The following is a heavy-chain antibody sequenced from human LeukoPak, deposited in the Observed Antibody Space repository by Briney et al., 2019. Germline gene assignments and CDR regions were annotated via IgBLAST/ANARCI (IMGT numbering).Heavy chain of an antibody. CDR3: ARGHYSGSSPLHWFDP. Sequence: PSETLSLTCSVSGVSVSSGSYYWRWIRQPPGKGRECMVHIYYSGSTNYNTSLKSRVTISVDTSKNHFSLKLSSVTAADTAVYYCARGHYSGSSPLHWFDPWGQGTLVTVSS. CDR2: IYYSGST. CDR1: GVSVSSGSYY. J-gene: IGHJ5*02. D-gene: IGHD1-26*01. V-gene: IGHV4-61*03.